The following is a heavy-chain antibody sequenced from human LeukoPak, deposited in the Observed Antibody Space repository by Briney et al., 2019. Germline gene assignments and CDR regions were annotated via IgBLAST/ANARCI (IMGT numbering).Heavy chain of an antibody. J-gene: IGHJ4*02. CDR3: ARGGYYDSGGYYYVHS. CDR2: ISYSGTT. D-gene: IGHD3-22*01. V-gene: IGHV4-59*01. CDR1: AGSISGYY. Sequence: TTSETLSLTCNVSAGSISGYYWSWIRQPPGKGLEWIGYISYSGTTTYNPSLKSRVTMSVDTSKTQFSLNVSSVTAADTAVYYCARGGYYDSGGYYYVHSWGQGTLVTVSS.